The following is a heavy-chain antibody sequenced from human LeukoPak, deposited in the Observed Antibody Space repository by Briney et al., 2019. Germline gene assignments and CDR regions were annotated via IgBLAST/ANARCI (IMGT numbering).Heavy chain of an antibody. CDR3: ARDLWFGESQGYYYGMDV. V-gene: IGHV3-11*01. CDR1: GFTFSDYY. J-gene: IGHJ6*02. Sequence: GGSLRLSCAASGFTFSDYYMSWIRQAPGKGLEWVSYISSSGSTIYYADSVKGRFTISRDNAKNSLYLQMNSLRAEDTAVYYCARDLWFGESQGYYYGMDVWGQGTMVTVSS. D-gene: IGHD3-10*01. CDR2: ISSSGSTI.